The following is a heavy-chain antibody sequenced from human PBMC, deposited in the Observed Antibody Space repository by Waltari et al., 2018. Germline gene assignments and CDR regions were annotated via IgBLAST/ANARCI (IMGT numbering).Heavy chain of an antibody. D-gene: IGHD1-20*01. CDR2: ISSSGSTT. CDR1: GFSFNNYA. CDR3: ARARYYYYGLEV. J-gene: IGHJ6*02. Sequence: EVQLVESGGGLEELGGSLGPAGEAPGFSFNNYAMNWVRQAPGKGLAWVAYISSSGSTTYYADSVKGRFTISRDNAKSSLFLQMNSLRVEDTAVYFCARARYYYYGLEVWGQGTTVTVSS. V-gene: IGHV3-48*03.